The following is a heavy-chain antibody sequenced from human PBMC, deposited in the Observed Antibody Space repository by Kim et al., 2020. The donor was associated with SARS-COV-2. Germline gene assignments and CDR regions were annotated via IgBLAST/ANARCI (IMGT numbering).Heavy chain of an antibody. J-gene: IGHJ5*02. V-gene: IGHV1-2*02. Sequence: ASVKVSCKASGYTFTGYYLHWVRQAPGQGLEWMGWINPNSGGTNYAQKFQGRVTMTRDTSISTAYMELSRLRSDDTAVYYCAKDRALLDWFDPWGQGTLVTVSS. D-gene: IGHD2-15*01. CDR1: GYTFTGYY. CDR2: INPNSGGT. CDR3: AKDRALLDWFDP.